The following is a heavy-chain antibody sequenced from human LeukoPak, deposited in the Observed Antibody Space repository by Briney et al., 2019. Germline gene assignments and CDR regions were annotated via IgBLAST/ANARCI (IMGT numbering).Heavy chain of an antibody. J-gene: IGHJ4*02. CDR3: ARQDFGSGILPGY. CDR2: IYTSGST. CDR1: GGSISSGSYY. Sequence: PSQTLSLTCTVSGGSISSGSYYWSWIRQPAGKGLEWIGRIYTSGSTNYNPSLKSRVTMSVDTSKSHFSLKLSSVTAADTAVYYCARQDFGSGILPGYWGQGTLVTVSS. V-gene: IGHV4-61*02. D-gene: IGHD3-10*01.